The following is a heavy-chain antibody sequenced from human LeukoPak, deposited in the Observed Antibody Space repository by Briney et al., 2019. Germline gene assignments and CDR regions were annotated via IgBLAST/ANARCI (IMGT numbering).Heavy chain of an antibody. J-gene: IGHJ4*02. CDR3: ARRRVGAYPDY. V-gene: IGHV4-34*01. D-gene: IGHD1-26*01. CDR1: GGSFSGYY. CDR2: INHSGST. Sequence: SETLSLTCAVYGGSFSGYYWSWIRQPPGKGLEWIGEINHSGSTNYNPSLKGRVTISVDTSKNQFSLKLSSVTAADTAVYYCARRRVGAYPDYWGQGTLVTVSS.